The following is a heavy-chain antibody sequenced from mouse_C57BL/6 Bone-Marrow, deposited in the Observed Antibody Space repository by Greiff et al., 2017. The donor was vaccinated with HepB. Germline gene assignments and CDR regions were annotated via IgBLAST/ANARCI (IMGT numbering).Heavy chain of an antibody. CDR2: IDPANGNT. Sequence: VQLQQSVAELVRPGASVKLSCTASGFNIKNTYMHWVKQRPEQGLEWIGRIDPANGNTKYAPNFQGKAPLTADTSSNTAYLQLSSLTSEDTAIYYCARAPDGYYVPYAMDYWGQGTSVTVST. V-gene: IGHV14-3*01. CDR1: GFNIKNTY. CDR3: ARAPDGYYVPYAMDY. J-gene: IGHJ4*01. D-gene: IGHD2-3*01.